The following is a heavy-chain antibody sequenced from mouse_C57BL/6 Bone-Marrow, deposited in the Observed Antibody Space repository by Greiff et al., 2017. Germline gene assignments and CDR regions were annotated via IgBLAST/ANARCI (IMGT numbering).Heavy chain of an antibody. V-gene: IGHV1-81*01. J-gene: IGHJ3*01. CDR3: ARCGYSNYLFAY. CDR2: IYPRSGNT. D-gene: IGHD2-5*01. Sequence: QVQLQQSGAELARPGASVKLSCKASGYTFTSYGISWVKQRTGQGLEWIGEIYPRSGNTYYNEKFKGKATLTADKSSSTAYMELRSLPSEDSAVYFCARCGYSNYLFAYWGQGTLVTVSA. CDR1: GYTFTSYG.